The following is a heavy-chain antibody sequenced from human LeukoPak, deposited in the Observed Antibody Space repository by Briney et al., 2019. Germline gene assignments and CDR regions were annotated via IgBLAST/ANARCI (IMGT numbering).Heavy chain of an antibody. CDR2: ISGSGGST. CDR3: AKDLARGSGSYYNY. J-gene: IGHJ4*02. V-gene: IGHV3-23*01. CDR1: GFTFSSYG. Sequence: GGTLRLSCAASGFTFSSYGMSWVRQAPGKGLEWVSAISGSGGSTYYADSVKGRFTISRDNSKNTLYLQMNSLRAEDTAVYYCAKDLARGSGSYYNYWGQGTLVTVSS. D-gene: IGHD3-10*01.